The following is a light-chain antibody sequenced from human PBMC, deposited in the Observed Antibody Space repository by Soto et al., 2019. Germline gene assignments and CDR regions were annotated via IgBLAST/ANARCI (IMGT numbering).Light chain of an antibody. CDR3: QQRSNWPPT. CDR2: HAS. CDR1: QSVSSY. J-gene: IGKJ1*01. V-gene: IGKV3-11*01. Sequence: EIVLTQSPATLSLSPGERATLSCRASQSVSSYLAWYQQKPGQAPRLLISHASNRATGIPARFSGSGSGTDFTLTISSLEPEDFAVYYCQQRSNWPPTFGQGTKVEIK.